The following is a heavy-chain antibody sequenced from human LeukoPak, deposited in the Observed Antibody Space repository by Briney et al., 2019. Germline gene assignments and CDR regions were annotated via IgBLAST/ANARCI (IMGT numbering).Heavy chain of an antibody. J-gene: IGHJ6*02. CDR3: ARGGRIAAAGTAYYYYGMDV. CDR2: IYHSGST. Sequence: SETLSLTCAVSGGSISSSNWWSWVRQPPGKGLEWIREIYHSGSTNYNPSLKSRVTISVDKSKNQFSLRLSSVTAADTAVYYCARGGRIAAAGTAYYYYGMDVWGQGTTVTVSS. V-gene: IGHV4-4*02. CDR1: GGSISSSNW. D-gene: IGHD6-13*01.